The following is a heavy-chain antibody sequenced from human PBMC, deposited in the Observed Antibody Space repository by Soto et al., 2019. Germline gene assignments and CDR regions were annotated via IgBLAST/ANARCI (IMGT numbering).Heavy chain of an antibody. D-gene: IGHD3-9*01. Sequence: GGSLRLSCAASGFTFSSYSMNWVRQAPGKGLEWVSSISSSSSYIYYADSVKGRFTISRDNAKNSLYLQMNSLRAEDTAVYYCARSEKDYDILTGPPGYYMDVWGQGTTVTVSS. CDR2: ISSSSSYI. CDR1: GFTFSSYS. CDR3: ARSEKDYDILTGPPGYYMDV. J-gene: IGHJ6*03. V-gene: IGHV3-21*01.